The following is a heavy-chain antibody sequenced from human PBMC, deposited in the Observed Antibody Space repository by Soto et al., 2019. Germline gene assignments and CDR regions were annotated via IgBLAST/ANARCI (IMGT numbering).Heavy chain of an antibody. Sequence: SETLSLTCAVYGGSFSGYYWSWIRHPPGKGLEWIGEINHSGSTNYNPSLKSRVTISVDTSKNQFSLKLSSVTAADTAVYYCARGQDYYGMDVWGKGTTVT. J-gene: IGHJ6*04. CDR2: INHSGST. V-gene: IGHV4-34*01. CDR1: GGSFSGYY. CDR3: ARGQDYYGMDV.